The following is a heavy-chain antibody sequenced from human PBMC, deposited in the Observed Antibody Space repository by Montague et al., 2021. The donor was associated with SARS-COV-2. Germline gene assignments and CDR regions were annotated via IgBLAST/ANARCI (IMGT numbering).Heavy chain of an antibody. V-gene: IGHV4-34*01. D-gene: IGHD2-21*01. Sequence: SETLSLTCAVYGGSFSGYYWTWIRQSPGKGLEWIAEINHSGTTNYNFNPSLRSRVTISVDTSKSQFSLKLSSVTAAATGVYYCARWDPQTLTVIGLRGKSASDYWGQGTLVTVSS. CDR3: ARWDPQTLTVIGLRGKSASDY. CDR2: INHSGTT. CDR1: GGSFSGYY. J-gene: IGHJ4*02.